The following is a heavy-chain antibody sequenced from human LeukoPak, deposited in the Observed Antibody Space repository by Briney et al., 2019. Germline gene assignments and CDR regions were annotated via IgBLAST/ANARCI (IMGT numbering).Heavy chain of an antibody. D-gene: IGHD3-3*01. CDR3: ARGGSGVTDFGVVITFKVYIDG. V-gene: IGHV1-2*02. CDR1: GYTFTGYY. J-gene: IGHJ6*03. CDR2: INPNSGGT. Sequence: GASVKVSCKASGYTFTGYYMHWVRQAPGQGLEWMGWINPNSGGTNYAQKFQGRVTMTRDTSISTAYMELSRLRSDDTAVDYCARGGSGVTDFGVVITFKVYIDGWGKGTTVTVSS.